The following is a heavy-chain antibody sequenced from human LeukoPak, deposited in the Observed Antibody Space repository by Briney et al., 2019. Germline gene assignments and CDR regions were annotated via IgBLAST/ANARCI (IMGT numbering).Heavy chain of an antibody. CDR3: ARPYCSRGSCYRDFDY. Sequence: RASETLSLTCAVSGGSLRDHYWSWIRQVPGKGLEWIGEINDSGNTNYNPSLEGRVTLSVDPSKNQFSLKMRSVTAADTSIYYCARPYCSRGSCYRDFDYWGQGTLVTVS. D-gene: IGHD2-15*01. CDR2: INDSGNT. J-gene: IGHJ4*02. V-gene: IGHV4-34*01. CDR1: GGSLRDHY.